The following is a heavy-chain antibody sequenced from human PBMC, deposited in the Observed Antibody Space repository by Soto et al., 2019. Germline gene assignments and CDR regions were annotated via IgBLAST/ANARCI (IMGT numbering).Heavy chain of an antibody. CDR3: ARSQGGSSSLDIYYYYYYGMDV. Sequence: QVQLVQSGAEVKKPGSSVKVSCKAPGGTFSSYAISWVRQAPGQGLEWMGGIIPIFGTAKYAQKFQGRVTITADESTSTGYRELSSLRSEDTAVYYRARSQGGSSSLDIYYYYYYGMDVWGQGTTVTVSS. J-gene: IGHJ6*02. D-gene: IGHD2-15*01. V-gene: IGHV1-69*01. CDR1: GGTFSSYA. CDR2: IIPIFGTA.